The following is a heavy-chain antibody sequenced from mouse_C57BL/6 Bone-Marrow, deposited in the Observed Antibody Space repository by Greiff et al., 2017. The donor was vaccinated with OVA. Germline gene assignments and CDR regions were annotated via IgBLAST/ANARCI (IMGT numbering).Heavy chain of an antibody. CDR3: ELGPYFDF. J-gene: IGHJ2*01. Sequence: VKLMESGAELVKPGASVKLSCKASGYTFTSYWMHWVKQRPGQGLEWIGMIHPNSGSTNYNEKFKSKATLTVDKSSSTAYMQLSSLTSEDSAVYYCELGPYFDFWCQGTTLTVSS. D-gene: IGHD4-1*01. CDR2: IHPNSGST. V-gene: IGHV1-64*01. CDR1: GYTFTSYW.